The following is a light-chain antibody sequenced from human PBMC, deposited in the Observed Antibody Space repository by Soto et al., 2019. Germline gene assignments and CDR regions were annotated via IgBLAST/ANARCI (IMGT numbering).Light chain of an antibody. CDR1: QSVSSSY. CDR3: QQYGSSLWT. J-gene: IGKJ1*01. CDR2: GAS. V-gene: IGKV3-20*01. Sequence: EIVLTQSPGTLSLSPGERATLSCRASQSVSSSYLAWYQQKPGQAPRLRIYGASSRATGIPDRFSGSGSGTDFTLTISRLEPEDFAVYYCQQYGSSLWTFCQGTKVEIK.